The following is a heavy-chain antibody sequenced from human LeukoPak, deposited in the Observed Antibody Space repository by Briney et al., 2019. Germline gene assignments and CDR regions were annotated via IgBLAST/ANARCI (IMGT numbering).Heavy chain of an antibody. Sequence: GGSLRLSCAVSGFTLNNAWMNWVRQAPGKGLEWVGRIKSKTDGETTDYAAPVKGRFIISRDDSKNTLYLQMNSLKTEDTAVYYCTTGGYSNGIDYWGQGTLVTVSS. D-gene: IGHD5-18*01. CDR3: TTGGYSNGIDY. CDR2: IKSKTDGETT. CDR1: GFTLNNAW. J-gene: IGHJ4*02. V-gene: IGHV3-15*01.